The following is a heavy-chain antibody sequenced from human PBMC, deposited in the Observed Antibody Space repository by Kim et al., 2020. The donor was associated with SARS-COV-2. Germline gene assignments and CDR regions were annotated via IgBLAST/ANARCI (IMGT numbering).Heavy chain of an antibody. CDR2: IYYSGST. Sequence: SETLSLTCTVSGGSISSSSYYWGWIRQPPGKGLEWIGSIYYSGSTYYNPSLKSRVTISVDTSKNQFSLKLSSVTAADTAVYYCARKSYYYYGMDVWGQGITVTVSS. CDR1: GGSISSSSYY. V-gene: IGHV4-39*07. J-gene: IGHJ6*02. CDR3: ARKSYYYYGMDV.